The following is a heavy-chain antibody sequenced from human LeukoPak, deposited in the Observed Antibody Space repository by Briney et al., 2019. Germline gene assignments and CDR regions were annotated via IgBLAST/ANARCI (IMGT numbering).Heavy chain of an antibody. V-gene: IGHV1-18*01. CDR2: SSLYDVNT. CDR1: GYTVSSDG. D-gene: IGHD5-24*01. CDR3: AGDVEKSTRGLYH. Sequence: ASVKVSCKAPGYTVSSDGIARVRQAPGQWLEWMGCSSLYDVNTNYAQKFQGRVTMTTDSSTNTAYMELRSLRSDDTAIYYCAGDVEKSTRGLYHWGQGTLVTVSS. J-gene: IGHJ4*02.